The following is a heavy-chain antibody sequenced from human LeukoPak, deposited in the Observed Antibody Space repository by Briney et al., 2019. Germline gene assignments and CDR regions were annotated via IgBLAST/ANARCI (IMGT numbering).Heavy chain of an antibody. CDR3: AKEHYYDFWSAYDY. J-gene: IGHJ4*02. D-gene: IGHD3-3*01. CDR1: GFTFSSYS. V-gene: IGHV3-23*01. CDR2: ISGSGTNR. Sequence: PGGSLRLSCAASGFTFSSYSMNWVRQAPGKGLEWVSAISGSGTNRYHADSVKGRFTISRDNSKSTLYLEVNSLRAEDTAVYYCAKEHYYDFWSAYDYWGQGTLVTVSS.